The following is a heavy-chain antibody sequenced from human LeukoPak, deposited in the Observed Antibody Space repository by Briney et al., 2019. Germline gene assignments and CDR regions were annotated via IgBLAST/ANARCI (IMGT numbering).Heavy chain of an antibody. CDR1: GFTFSNYH. D-gene: IGHD2-15*01. CDR3: ARDTPTLGTRYFDC. V-gene: IGHV3-21*06. Sequence: TGGSLRLSCAASGFTFSNYHMNWVRQAPGKGLEWVSSISTSSSNIYYADSVKGRFTISRDNSKNTLYLQMNSLRAGDTAVYYCARDTPTLGTRYFDCWGQGTLVTVSS. CDR2: ISTSSSNI. J-gene: IGHJ4*02.